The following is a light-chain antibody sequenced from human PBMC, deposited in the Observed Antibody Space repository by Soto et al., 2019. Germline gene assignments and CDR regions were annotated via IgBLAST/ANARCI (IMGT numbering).Light chain of an antibody. CDR1: SSDVGDYNY. V-gene: IGLV2-14*03. CDR3: SSYTRSSTLL. CDR2: DVS. Sequence: QSALAQPASVSGSPGQSITISCTGTSSDVGDYNYVSWYQQHPGKAPKLMIYDVSHRPSEVSNRFSGSKSGNTASLTISGLQAEDEADYYCSSYTRSSTLLFGTGTQLTVL. J-gene: IGLJ1*01.